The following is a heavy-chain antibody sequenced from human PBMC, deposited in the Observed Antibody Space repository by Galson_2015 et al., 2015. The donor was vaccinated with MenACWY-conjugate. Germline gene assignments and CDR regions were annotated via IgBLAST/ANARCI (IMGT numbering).Heavy chain of an antibody. CDR2: IQSKNYGANT. Sequence: SLRLPCATSGFAFGGYLMGWFRQAPGKGLEWVGYIQSKNYGANTQYAASVKDRFSISRDDSRSIAYLEMNSLKTEDTALYYCTRADHRYCSSTNCPFDHWGQGTLVTVSS. V-gene: IGHV3-49*03. CDR1: GFAFGGYL. CDR3: TRADHRYCSSTNCPFDH. J-gene: IGHJ4*02. D-gene: IGHD2-15*01.